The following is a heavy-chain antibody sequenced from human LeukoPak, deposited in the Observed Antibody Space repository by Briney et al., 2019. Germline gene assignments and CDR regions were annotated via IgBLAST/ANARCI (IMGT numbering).Heavy chain of an antibody. CDR2: ISHIGST. J-gene: IGHJ5*02. Sequence: PSETLSLTCTASGYSISNGYNWGWVRQPPGKGLECIGSISHIGSTYYNPSLESRVTISLDTSMNQFSLELRSVTAADTAVYYCARTYINFSNYFDPWGQGTLVTVSS. CDR1: GYSISNGYN. V-gene: IGHV4-38-2*02. CDR3: ARTYINFSNYFDP. D-gene: IGHD4-11*01.